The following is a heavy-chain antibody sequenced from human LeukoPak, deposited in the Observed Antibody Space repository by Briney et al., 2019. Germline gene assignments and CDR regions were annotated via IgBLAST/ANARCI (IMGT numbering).Heavy chain of an antibody. CDR3: ARGEYDFWSGYYFAFDY. J-gene: IGHJ4*02. CDR1: GYTFTGYY. D-gene: IGHD3-3*01. CDR2: TNPNSGGT. V-gene: IGHV1-2*02. Sequence: ASVKVSCKASGYTFTGYYMHWVRQAPGQGLEWMGWTNPNSGGTNYAQKFQGRVTMTRDTSISTAYMELSRLRSDDTAVYYCARGEYDFWSGYYFAFDYWGQGTLVTVSS.